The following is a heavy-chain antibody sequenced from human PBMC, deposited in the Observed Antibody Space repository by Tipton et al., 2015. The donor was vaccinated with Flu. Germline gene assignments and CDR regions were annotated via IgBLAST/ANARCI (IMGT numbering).Heavy chain of an antibody. J-gene: IGHJ6*03. CDR1: GGSFSGYY. V-gene: IGHV4-34*01. CDR2: INHSGST. Sequence: TLSLTCAVYGGSFSGYYWSWIRQPPGKGLEWIGEINHSGSTNYNPSLKSRVTISVDTSKNQFSLKLSSVTAADTAVYYCARLNPDYYYYMDVWGKGTTVTVSS. CDR3: ARLNPDYYYYMDV.